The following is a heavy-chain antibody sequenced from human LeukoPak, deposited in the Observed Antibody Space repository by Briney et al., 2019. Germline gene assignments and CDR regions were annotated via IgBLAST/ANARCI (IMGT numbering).Heavy chain of an antibody. CDR3: AKDGTATITFEY. V-gene: IGHV3-23*01. D-gene: IGHD1-1*01. CDR1: GFTFNNYA. CDR2: ISGNGGSA. J-gene: IGHJ4*02. Sequence: GGSLRLSCAASGFTFNNYAMSWVRQAPGKGLEWVSVISGNGGSAYYRDSVKGRFTISRDNSKNTLYLQMNSLRAEDTAVYYCAKDGTATITFEYWGQGTLVTVSS.